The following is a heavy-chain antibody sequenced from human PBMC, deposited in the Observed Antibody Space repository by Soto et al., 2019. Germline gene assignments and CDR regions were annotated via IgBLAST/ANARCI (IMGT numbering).Heavy chain of an antibody. CDR2: IYYSGST. Sequence: SETLSLTCTVSGGSISSSSYYWGWIRQPPGKGLEWIGSIYYSGSTYYNPSLKSRVTISEDTSKNQFSLKLSSVTAADTAVYYCARHWCTNGVCSNWFDPWGQGTLVTVSS. D-gene: IGHD2-8*01. V-gene: IGHV4-39*01. J-gene: IGHJ5*02. CDR3: ARHWCTNGVCSNWFDP. CDR1: GGSISSSSYY.